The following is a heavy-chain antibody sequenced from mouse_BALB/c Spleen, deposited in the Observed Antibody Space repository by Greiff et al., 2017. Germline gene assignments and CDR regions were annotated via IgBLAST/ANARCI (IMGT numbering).Heavy chain of an antibody. CDR1: GFTFSSYA. J-gene: IGHJ2*01. V-gene: IGHV5-6-5*01. CDR2: ISSGGST. CDR3: ARGRSPFDY. Sequence: DVKLVESGGGLVKPGGSLKLSCAASGFTFSSYAMSWVRQTPEKRLEWVASISSGGSTYYPDSVKGRFTISRDNARNILYLQMSSLRSEDTAMYYCARGRSPFDYWGQGTTLTVSS.